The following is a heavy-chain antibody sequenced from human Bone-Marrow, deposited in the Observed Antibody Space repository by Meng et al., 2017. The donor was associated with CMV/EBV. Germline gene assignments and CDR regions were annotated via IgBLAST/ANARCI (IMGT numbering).Heavy chain of an antibody. J-gene: IGHJ6*02. CDR3: ARLDGGYYYYYYGMDV. D-gene: IGHD3-16*01. V-gene: IGHV3-74*01. Sequence: GESLKISCPASGFTFSTQTMSWVRQAPGKGLVWVSRINSDGSSTSYADSVKGRFTISRDNAKNTLYLQMNSLRAEDTAVYYCARLDGGYYYYYYGMDVWGQGTTVTVSS. CDR1: GFTFSTQT. CDR2: INSDGSST.